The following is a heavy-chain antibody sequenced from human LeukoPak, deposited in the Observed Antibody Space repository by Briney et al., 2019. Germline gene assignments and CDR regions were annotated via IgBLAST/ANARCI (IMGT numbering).Heavy chain of an antibody. V-gene: IGHV3-30*18. Sequence: PEGSLRLSCAASGFTFSSYGMHWVRQAPGKGLEWVAVISYDGSNKYYADSVKGRFTISRDNSKNTLYLQMNSLRAEDTAVYYCAKSIVGATRLDYWGQGTLVTVSS. CDR1: GFTFSSYG. CDR3: AKSIVGATRLDY. D-gene: IGHD1-26*01. J-gene: IGHJ4*02. CDR2: ISYDGSNK.